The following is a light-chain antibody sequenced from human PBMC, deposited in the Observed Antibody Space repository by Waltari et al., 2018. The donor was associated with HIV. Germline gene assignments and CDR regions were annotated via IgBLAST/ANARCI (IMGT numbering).Light chain of an antibody. V-gene: IGLV6-57*04. CDR3: QSYDSSIVV. CDR1: SGSIASNY. Sequence: NFMLTQPHSVSESPGKTVTISCTRSSGSIASNYVQWYQQRPGSAPTTGIDEDNQGPSGVPDRFSGSIDSSSNSASLTISGLKTEDEADYYCQSYDSSIVVFGGGTKLTVL. J-gene: IGLJ2*01. CDR2: EDN.